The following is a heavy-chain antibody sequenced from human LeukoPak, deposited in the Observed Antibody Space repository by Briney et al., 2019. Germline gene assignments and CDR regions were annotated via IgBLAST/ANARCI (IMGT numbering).Heavy chain of an antibody. V-gene: IGHV3-9*01. CDR3: AKDKSAVVGPLDY. D-gene: IGHD6-19*01. J-gene: IGHJ4*02. CDR1: GFTFDDYA. CDR2: ISWNSGSI. Sequence: PGGSLRLSCAASGFTFDDYAMHWVRQAPGKGLEWVLGISWNSGSIGYADSVKGRFTISRDNAKNSLYLQMNSLRAEDTALYYCAKDKSAVVGPLDYWGQGTLVTVSS.